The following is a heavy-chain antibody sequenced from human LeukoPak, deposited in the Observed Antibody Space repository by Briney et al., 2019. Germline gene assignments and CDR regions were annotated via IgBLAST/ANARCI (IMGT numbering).Heavy chain of an antibody. CDR3: ARDLITMVRGVAFDY. Sequence: ASVKVSCKASGYTFTSYGISWVRQAPGQGLEWMGWISAYNGNTNYAQKLQGRVTMTTDTSTSTAYMELRSLRSDDTAVYYCARDLITMVRGVAFDYWGQGTLLTVSS. V-gene: IGHV1-18*01. J-gene: IGHJ4*02. CDR2: ISAYNGNT. CDR1: GYTFTSYG. D-gene: IGHD3-10*01.